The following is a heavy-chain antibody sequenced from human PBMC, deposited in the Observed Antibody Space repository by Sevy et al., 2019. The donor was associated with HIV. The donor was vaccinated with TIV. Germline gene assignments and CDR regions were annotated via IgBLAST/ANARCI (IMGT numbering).Heavy chain of an antibody. V-gene: IGHV3-23*01. CDR3: ATLRGGLYGSGYFQN. CDR1: GFTFSAYA. D-gene: IGHD3-10*01. Sequence: GGSLRLSCAASGFTFSAYAMSWVRQAPGKGLEWVSCISSSGGSTYYGGSVKGRFSISRDTSKNTLYLQMNSLRAEDTAVYYCATLRGGLYGSGYFQNWGQGTQVTVSS. J-gene: IGHJ1*01. CDR2: ISSSGGST.